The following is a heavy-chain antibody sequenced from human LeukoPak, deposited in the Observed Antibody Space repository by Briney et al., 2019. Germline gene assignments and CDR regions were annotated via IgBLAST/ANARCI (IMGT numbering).Heavy chain of an antibody. J-gene: IGHJ4*02. CDR1: GFTFSSYS. V-gene: IGHV3-21*06. CDR2: ISSSSSYI. Sequence: GGSLRLSCAASGFTFSSYSMNWVRQAPGKGLEWVSSISSSSSYIYYADSVKGRFTISRDNSKNTLYLQMNNLRTEDTAVYYCARDPTYDSSGYPDYWGQGTLVTVSS. CDR3: ARDPTYDSSGYPDY. D-gene: IGHD3-22*01.